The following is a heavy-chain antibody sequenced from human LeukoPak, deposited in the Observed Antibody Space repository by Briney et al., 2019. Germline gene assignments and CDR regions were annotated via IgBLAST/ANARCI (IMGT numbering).Heavy chain of an antibody. V-gene: IGHV4-39*01. CDR3: ARHRANYYGSGMENPYYMDV. CDR1: GGSISSGTSY. Sequence: PSETLSLTCTVSGGSISSGTSYWGWIRQPPGKGLEYIGSIYYSGSTYYNPSLKSRVTISVDTSKNQFSLKLSSVTAADTAMYYCARHRANYYGSGMENPYYMDVWGKGTTVTVSS. CDR2: IYYSGST. J-gene: IGHJ6*03. D-gene: IGHD3-10*01.